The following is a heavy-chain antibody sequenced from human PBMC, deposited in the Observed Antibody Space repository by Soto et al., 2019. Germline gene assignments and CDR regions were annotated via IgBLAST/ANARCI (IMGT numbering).Heavy chain of an antibody. CDR3: ARERSWDTAMVTAWFDP. CDR1: GGTFSSYA. D-gene: IGHD5-18*01. CDR2: IIPIFGTA. J-gene: IGHJ5*02. Sequence: SVKVSCKASGGTFSSYAISWVRQAPGQGLEWMGGIIPIFGTANYAQKFQGRVTITADESTSTAYMGLSSLRSEDTAVYYCARERSWDTAMVTAWFDPWGQGTLDTVSS. V-gene: IGHV1-69*13.